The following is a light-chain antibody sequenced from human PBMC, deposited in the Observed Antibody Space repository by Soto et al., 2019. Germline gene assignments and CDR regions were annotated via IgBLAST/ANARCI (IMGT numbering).Light chain of an antibody. CDR3: QQYDSSPLT. CDR1: QSVSSSY. CDR2: GAS. V-gene: IGKV3-20*01. J-gene: IGKJ4*01. Sequence: EIVLTQSPGTLSLSPGERATLSCRASQSVSSSYLAWYQQKPGQAPRLLIYGASSRATGIPDRFSGSGSGTDFTLTISRLEPEDFEVYYCQQYDSSPLTFGGGTMVEIK.